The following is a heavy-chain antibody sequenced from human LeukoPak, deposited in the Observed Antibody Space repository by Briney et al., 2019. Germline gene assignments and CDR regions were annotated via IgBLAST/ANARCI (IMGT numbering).Heavy chain of an antibody. V-gene: IGHV1-8*01. CDR3: ARDVEMATITGGPSEY. CDR1: GYTFTSYD. J-gene: IGHJ4*02. CDR2: MNPNSGNT. Sequence: GASVKVSCKASGYTFTSYDINWVRQATGQGLEWMGWMNPNSGNTGYAQKFQGRVTMTRNTSISTAYMELSSLRSEDTAVYYCARDVEMATITGGPSEYWGQGTLVTVSS. D-gene: IGHD5-24*01.